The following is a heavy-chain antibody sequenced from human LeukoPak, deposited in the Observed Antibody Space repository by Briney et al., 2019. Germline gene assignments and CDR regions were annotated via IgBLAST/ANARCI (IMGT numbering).Heavy chain of an antibody. V-gene: IGHV4-59*08. Sequence: SETLSLTCTVSGGSISSYYWSWIRQPPGKGLEWIGYIYYSGSTNYKSSLKSRVTISVDTSKNQFSLKLSSVSAADTAVYYCARRTTYFGWLPSESPSCFDYWGQGTLITVSS. CDR3: ARRTTYFGWLPSESPSCFDY. CDR2: IYYSGST. J-gene: IGHJ4*02. CDR1: GGSISSYY. D-gene: IGHD3-9*01.